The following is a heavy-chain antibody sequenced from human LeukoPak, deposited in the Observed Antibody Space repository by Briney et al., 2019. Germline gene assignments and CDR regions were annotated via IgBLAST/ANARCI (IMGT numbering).Heavy chain of an antibody. D-gene: IGHD5-24*01. J-gene: IGHJ4*02. V-gene: IGHV5-51*01. CDR1: GYSFTSYW. CDR2: IYPGDSDT. CDR3: ARRTDGYKLDY. Sequence: GESLKISCKGSGYSFTSYWIAWVRQMPRKGLEWMGIIYPGDSDTRYSPSFQGQVTISADKSISTVYLQWSSLKASDTAMYYCARRTDGYKLDYWGQGTLATVSS.